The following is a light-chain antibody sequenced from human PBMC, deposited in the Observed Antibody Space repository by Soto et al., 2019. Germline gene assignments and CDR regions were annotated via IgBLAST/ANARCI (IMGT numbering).Light chain of an antibody. CDR2: DAS. V-gene: IGKV3D-20*02. CDR1: QSVSSSY. CDR3: QQRSNWPRT. J-gene: IGKJ1*01. Sequence: EIVLTPSPGTLSLSPGERATLSCRASQSVSSSYLAWYQQKPGQAPRLLIYDASNRATGIPARFSGSGSGTDFTLTISSLEPEDFAVYYCQQRSNWPRTFGQGTKVDIK.